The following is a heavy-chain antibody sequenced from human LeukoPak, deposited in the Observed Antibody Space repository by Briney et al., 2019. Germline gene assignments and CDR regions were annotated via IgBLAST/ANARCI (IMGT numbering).Heavy chain of an antibody. D-gene: IGHD2-21*02. CDR1: GFTFSSYD. J-gene: IGHJ4*02. Sequence: GGSLRLSCAASGFTFSSYDMHWVRQATGKGLEWVSAISAAGDTYYLDSVKGRFTISRENAKNSLYLQMHSLRAGDTAVYYCVALGDRIYWGQGTLVTVSS. V-gene: IGHV3-13*01. CDR2: ISAAGDT. CDR3: VALGDRIY.